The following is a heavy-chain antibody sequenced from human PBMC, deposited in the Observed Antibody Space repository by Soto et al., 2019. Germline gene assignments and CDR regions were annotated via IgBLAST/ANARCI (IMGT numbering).Heavy chain of an antibody. J-gene: IGHJ6*03. CDR3: ARGIVVVPAVLYHYYYYMDV. Sequence: SETLSLTCTVSGGSISSYYWSWIRQPPGKGLDWIGYIYYSGSTNYNPSLKSRVTISVDTSKNQFSLKLSSVTAADTAVYYCARGIVVVPAVLYHYYYYMDVWGKGTTVTVSS. CDR2: IYYSGST. D-gene: IGHD2-2*01. V-gene: IGHV4-59*01. CDR1: GGSISSYY.